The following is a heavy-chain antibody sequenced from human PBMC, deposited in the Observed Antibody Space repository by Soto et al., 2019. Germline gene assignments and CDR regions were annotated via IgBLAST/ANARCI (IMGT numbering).Heavy chain of an antibody. V-gene: IGHV4-39*01. CDR3: ARSAALYYYYYMDV. Sequence: SETLSLTCTVSGGSISSGDYYWSWIRQPPGKGLEWIGSIYYGGSTYYNPSLKSRVTISVDTSKNQFSLKLSSVTATDTALYYCARSAALYYYYYMDVWGKGTTVTVSS. CDR2: IYYGGST. D-gene: IGHD2-2*01. CDR1: GGSISSGDYY. J-gene: IGHJ6*03.